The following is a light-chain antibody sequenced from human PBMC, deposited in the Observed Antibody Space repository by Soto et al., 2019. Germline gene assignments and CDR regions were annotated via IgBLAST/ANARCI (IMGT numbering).Light chain of an antibody. V-gene: IGKV3-15*01. CDR2: GAS. Sequence: EIVMTQSPATLSVSPGERATLSCRASQRVSSNLAWYQQKPGQAPRLLIYGASTRATGIPARFSGSGSGTEFTLTISSLQSEDFAVYYCQQYNNWPPLTFGGGTKV. J-gene: IGKJ4*01. CDR3: QQYNNWPPLT. CDR1: QRVSSN.